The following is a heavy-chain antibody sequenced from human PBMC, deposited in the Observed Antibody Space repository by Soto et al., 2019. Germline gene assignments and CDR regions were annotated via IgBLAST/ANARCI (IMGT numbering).Heavy chain of an antibody. V-gene: IGHV1-69*13. D-gene: IGHD3-10*01. CDR1: GGTFSSYA. CDR3: ARSDGSGSYSVY. CDR2: IIPIFGTA. J-gene: IGHJ4*02. Sequence: SVKVSCKASGGTFSSYAISWVRQAPGQGLEWMGGIIPIFGTANYAQKFQGRVTITADESTSTAYMELSSLRSEDTAVYYCARSDGSGSYSVYWGQGTLVTVSS.